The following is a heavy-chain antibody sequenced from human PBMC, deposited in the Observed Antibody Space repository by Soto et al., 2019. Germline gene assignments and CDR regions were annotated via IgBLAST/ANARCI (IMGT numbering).Heavy chain of an antibody. V-gene: IGHV4-39*01. CDR1: GGSISSSSYY. CDR3: ASPYGDYDY. Sequence: SETLSLTCTVSGGSISSSSYYWGWIRQPPGKGLEWIGSIYYSGSTYYNPSLTSRVTISVDTSKHQFSVKLSSVTAAYTAVYYCASPYGDYDYWGQGTLVTVSS. D-gene: IGHD4-17*01. J-gene: IGHJ4*02. CDR2: IYYSGST.